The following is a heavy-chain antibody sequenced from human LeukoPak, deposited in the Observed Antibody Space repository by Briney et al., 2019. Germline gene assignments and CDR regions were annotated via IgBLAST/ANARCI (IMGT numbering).Heavy chain of an antibody. CDR2: ISGGGGNT. CDR3: AKQSTASGSWDY. J-gene: IGHJ4*02. CDR1: GFTFDNNA. D-gene: IGHD2-21*01. V-gene: IGHV3-23*01. Sequence: GGSLRLSCAASGFTFDNNAMTWVRQAPGEGLEWVSPISGGGGNTYYADSVKGRFTISRDNSKSTLYLQLNSLRGEDTAVYYCAKQSTASGSWDYWGQGTLLTVSS.